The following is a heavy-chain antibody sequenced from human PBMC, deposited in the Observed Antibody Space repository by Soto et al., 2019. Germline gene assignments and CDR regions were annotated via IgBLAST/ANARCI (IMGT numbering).Heavy chain of an antibody. D-gene: IGHD6-19*01. CDR1: GFTFKESA. V-gene: IGHV3-23*01. Sequence: PGGSLRLSCAASGFTFKESAMNWVRQAPGKGLERVASISDTGASTWYAESVRGRLSISRDNSKHTLYLQMNSLRGEDTAVYYLAKGRASGWAWYFDKRGQRTLVTVFS. J-gene: IGHJ4*02. CDR2: ISDTGAST. CDR3: AKGRASGWAWYFDK.